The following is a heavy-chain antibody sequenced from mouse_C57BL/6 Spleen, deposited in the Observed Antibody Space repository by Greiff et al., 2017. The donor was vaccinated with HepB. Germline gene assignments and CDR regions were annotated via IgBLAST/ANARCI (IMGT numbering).Heavy chain of an antibody. CDR3: TRPGNYWFAY. V-gene: IGHV1-15*01. D-gene: IGHD2-1*01. J-gene: IGHJ3*01. CDR2: IDPETGGT. CDR1: GYTFTDYE. Sequence: QVQLQQSGAELVRPGASVTLSCKASGYTFTDYEMHWVKQTPVHGLEWIGAIDPETGGTAYNQKFKGKAILTADKSSSTAYMELRSLTSEDSAVYYCTRPGNYWFAYWGQGTLVTVSA.